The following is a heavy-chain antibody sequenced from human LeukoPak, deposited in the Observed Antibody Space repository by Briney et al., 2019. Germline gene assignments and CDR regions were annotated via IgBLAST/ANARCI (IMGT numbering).Heavy chain of an antibody. V-gene: IGHV4-39*01. D-gene: IGHD3-9*01. J-gene: IGHJ4*02. CDR3: ARRGYDILTGYGYYFDY. CDR1: GGSISSSSYY. Sequence: PSETLSLTCTVSGGSISSSSYYWGWIRQPPGKGLEWIGSIYYSGSTYYNPSLKSRVTISVDTSKNQFSLKLSSVTAADTAVHYCARRGYDILTGYGYYFDYWGQGTLVTVSS. CDR2: IYYSGST.